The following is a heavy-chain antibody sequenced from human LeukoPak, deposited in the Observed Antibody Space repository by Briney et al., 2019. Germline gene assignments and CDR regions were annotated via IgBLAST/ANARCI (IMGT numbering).Heavy chain of an antibody. J-gene: IGHJ4*02. CDR3: ARGSIVGATFDYFDY. D-gene: IGHD1-26*01. CDR1: GGTFSSYA. CDR2: IIPIFGTA. Sequence: SVKVSCKASGGTFSSYAISWVRHAPGQGFEWMVGIIPIFGTANYAQKVQGRVTITADESTSTAYMELSSLRSEDTAVYYCARGSIVGATFDYFDYWGQGTLVTVSS. V-gene: IGHV1-69*01.